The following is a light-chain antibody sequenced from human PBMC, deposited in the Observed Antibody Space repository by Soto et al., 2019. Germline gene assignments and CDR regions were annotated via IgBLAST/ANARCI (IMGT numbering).Light chain of an antibody. CDR2: GAS. CDR1: QSVSSS. V-gene: IGKV3-20*01. CDR3: QHYAGGSRIN. Sequence: EIVMTQSPGTLSLSPGERATLSCRASQSVSSSLAWYQQKPGQAPRLLISGASSRATGIPDRFSGSGFGTDFTLTISRLEPEDFALYYCQHYAGGSRINFGQGTLLEIK. J-gene: IGKJ5*01.